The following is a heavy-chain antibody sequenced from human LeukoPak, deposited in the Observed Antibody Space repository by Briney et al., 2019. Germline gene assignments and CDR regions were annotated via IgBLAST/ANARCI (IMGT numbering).Heavy chain of an antibody. CDR2: IIPIFGTA. Sequence: GASVKVSCKASGGTFSSYAISWVRQAPGQGLEWMGGIIPIFGTANYAQKFQGRVTITADKSTSTAYMELSSLRSDDTAVYYCARDMDVDYYGSGSLNHFDYWGQGTLVTVSS. D-gene: IGHD3-10*01. CDR1: GGTFSSYA. J-gene: IGHJ4*02. CDR3: ARDMDVDYYGSGSLNHFDY. V-gene: IGHV1-69*06.